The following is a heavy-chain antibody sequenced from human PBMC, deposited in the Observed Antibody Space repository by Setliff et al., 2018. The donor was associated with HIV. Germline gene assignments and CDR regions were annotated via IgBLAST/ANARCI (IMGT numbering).Heavy chain of an antibody. CDR2: INHAGST. V-gene: IGHV4-34*01. J-gene: IGHJ4*02. Sequence: PSETLSLTCTVSGGSISGYYWGWIRQPPGKGLEWVGEINHAGSTNFNPSLKGRVTISVDMSKRQFSLHLTSVTAADTAVYYCAVPGTSGTYYRVFDYWGQGVLVTVSS. CDR3: AVPGTSGTYYRVFDY. CDR1: GGSISGYY. D-gene: IGHD3-10*01.